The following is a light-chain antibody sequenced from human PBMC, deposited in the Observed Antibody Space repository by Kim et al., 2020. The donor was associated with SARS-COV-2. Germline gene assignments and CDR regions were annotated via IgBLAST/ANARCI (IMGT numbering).Light chain of an antibody. J-gene: IGKJ1*01. V-gene: IGKV1-5*03. Sequence: ASLGDRITITCRASQSISSWLAVYQQKPGKAPKVLLYKASSLESGVPSRFSGSGSGTEFTLTISSLQPDDFATYYCQQYNSYSPTFGQGTKVYIK. CDR1: QSISSW. CDR2: KAS. CDR3: QQYNSYSPT.